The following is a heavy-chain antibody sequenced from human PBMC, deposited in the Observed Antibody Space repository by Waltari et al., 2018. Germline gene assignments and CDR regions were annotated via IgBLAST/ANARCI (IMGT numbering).Heavy chain of an antibody. CDR1: GFTFSGSA. CDR2: IRSKANSYAT. CDR3: TTDTFGGVIAIGAFDI. V-gene: IGHV3-73*02. D-gene: IGHD3-16*02. J-gene: IGHJ3*02. Sequence: EVQLVESGGGLVQPGGSLQLSCAASGFTFSGSAMHWVRQASAKGLEWVGRIRSKANSYATAYAASVKGRFTISRDDSKNTAYLQMNSLKTEDTAVYYCTTDTFGGVIAIGAFDIWGQGTMVTVSS.